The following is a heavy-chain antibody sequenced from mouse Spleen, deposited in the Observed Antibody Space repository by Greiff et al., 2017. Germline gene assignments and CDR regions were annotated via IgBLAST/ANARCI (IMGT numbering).Heavy chain of an antibody. D-gene: IGHD2-2*01. Sequence: EVNVVESGGGLVKLGGSLKLSCAASGFTFSSYAMSWVRQTPEKRLEWVATISSGGGNTYYPDSVKGRFTISRDNAKNTLYLQMSSLKSEDTAMYYCARRWVTDYFDYWGQGTTLTVSS. CDR2: ISSGGGNT. V-gene: IGHV5-9*04. CDR1: GFTFSSYA. J-gene: IGHJ2*01. CDR3: ARRWVTDYFDY.